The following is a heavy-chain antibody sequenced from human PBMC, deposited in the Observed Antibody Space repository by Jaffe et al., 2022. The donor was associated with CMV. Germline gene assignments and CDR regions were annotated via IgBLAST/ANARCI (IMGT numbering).Heavy chain of an antibody. Sequence: EVQLVESGGGLVQPGGSLRLSCVASGFSFSDYAMSWVRQSPGKGLEWVSGISGSGGSKYYVDSVKGRCTVSRDNSKNTLYLEMESLRAEDTAVYYCAKMRETGMVWRGYFDLWGRGALVTVSS. CDR3: AKMRETGMVWRGYFDL. V-gene: IGHV3-23*04. CDR1: GFSFSDYA. D-gene: IGHD5-18*01. CDR2: ISGSGGSK. J-gene: IGHJ2*01.